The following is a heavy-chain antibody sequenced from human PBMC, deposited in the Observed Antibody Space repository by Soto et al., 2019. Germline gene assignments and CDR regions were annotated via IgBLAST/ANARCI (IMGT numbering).Heavy chain of an antibody. J-gene: IGHJ4*02. CDR2: ISGSGGNP. CDR1: GFIFRTYA. Sequence: EVQLLESGGGLVQPGGSLRLSCAASGFIFRTYALSWVRHAADKGLEWVSAISGSGGNPYYADSVKGRFTISRDNYINSRYIQMNRLRSDVPDGYYSAKSLGSPPYDYWGEGTLVNVSS. CDR3: AKSLGSPPYDY. D-gene: IGHD3-16*02. V-gene: IGHV3-23*01.